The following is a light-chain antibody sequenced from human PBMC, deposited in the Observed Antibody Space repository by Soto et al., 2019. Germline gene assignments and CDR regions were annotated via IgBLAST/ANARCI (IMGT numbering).Light chain of an antibody. V-gene: IGLV2-14*03. Sequence: QSALTQPASVSGSPGQSITISCTGTSRDVGAYDYVSWYQQHPDKAPKLMIYEVSNRPSGVSNRFSGSKSVNTATLTISGLQAEDEADYYWRSYTSSSTRVFGTGTKVTVL. J-gene: IGLJ1*01. CDR3: RSYTSSSTRV. CDR1: SRDVGAYDY. CDR2: EVS.